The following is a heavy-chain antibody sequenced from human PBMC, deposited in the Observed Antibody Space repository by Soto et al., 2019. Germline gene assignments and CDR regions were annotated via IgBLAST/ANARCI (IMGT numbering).Heavy chain of an antibody. J-gene: IGHJ4*02. CDR1: GFTFSSYG. CDR3: AGDFRPLFSSSSGFDY. CDR2: IWYDGSNK. D-gene: IGHD6-6*01. V-gene: IGHV3-33*01. Sequence: PGGSLSLSCAASGFTFSSYGMHWVRQAPGKGLEWVAVIWYDGSNKYYADSVKGRFTISRDNSKNTLYLQMNSLRAEDTAVYYCAGDFRPLFSSSSGFDYWGQGTLVTVS.